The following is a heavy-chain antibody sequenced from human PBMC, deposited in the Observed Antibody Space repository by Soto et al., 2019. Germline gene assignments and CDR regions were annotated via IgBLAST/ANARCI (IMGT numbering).Heavy chain of an antibody. CDR3: AKGSSTSCYTSCPSFDY. CDR1: VFTFSSYG. CDR2: ISYDGSNK. D-gene: IGHD2-2*02. Sequence: LRLSCAASVFTFSSYGMHWVRQAPGKGLEWVAVISYDGSNKYYADSVKGRFTISRDNSKNTLYLQMNSLRAEDTAVYYCAKGSSTSCYTSCPSFDYWGQGTLVTVSS. J-gene: IGHJ4*02. V-gene: IGHV3-30*18.